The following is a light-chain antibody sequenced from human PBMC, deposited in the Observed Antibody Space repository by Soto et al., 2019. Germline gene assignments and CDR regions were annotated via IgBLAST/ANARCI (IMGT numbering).Light chain of an antibody. Sequence: DIQMTQSPSTLSASVGDRVTITCRASQSISSWLAWYQQKPGKAPKLLIYDASSLESGVPSRFSGSGSGTEFTLTISSLQPDDFATYYCQQYNSYPYTFGQETMLEIK. CDR3: QQYNSYPYT. CDR1: QSISSW. V-gene: IGKV1-5*01. CDR2: DAS. J-gene: IGKJ2*01.